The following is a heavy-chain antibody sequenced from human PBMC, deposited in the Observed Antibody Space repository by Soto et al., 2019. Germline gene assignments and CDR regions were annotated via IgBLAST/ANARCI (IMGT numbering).Heavy chain of an antibody. CDR3: ARHFWSGYYPYYYGMDV. Sequence: SETLSLTCAVYGGSFSGYYWSWIRQPPGKGLEWIGEINHSGSTNYNPSLKSRVTISVDTSKNQFSLKLSSVTAADTAVYYCARHFWSGYYPYYYGMDVWGQGITVTVSS. CDR1: GGSFSGYY. V-gene: IGHV4-34*01. J-gene: IGHJ6*02. D-gene: IGHD3-3*02. CDR2: INHSGST.